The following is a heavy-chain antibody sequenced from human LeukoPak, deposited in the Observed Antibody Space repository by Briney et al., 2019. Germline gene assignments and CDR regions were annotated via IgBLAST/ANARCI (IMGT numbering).Heavy chain of an antibody. CDR1: GDSVSSNSAA. CDR3: ARDLAGFGGYSYGMVDY. V-gene: IGHV6-1*01. CDR2: TYYRSKWYN. Sequence: SQTLSLTCAISGDSVSSNSAAWNWIRQSPSRGLEGLGRTYYRSKWYNDYAVSVKSRITINPDTSKNQFSLQLNSVTPEDTAVYFCARDLAGFGGYSYGMVDYWGQGTLVTVSS. D-gene: IGHD5-18*01. J-gene: IGHJ4*02.